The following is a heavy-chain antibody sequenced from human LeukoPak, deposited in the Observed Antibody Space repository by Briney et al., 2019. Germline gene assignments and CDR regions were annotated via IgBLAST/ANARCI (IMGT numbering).Heavy chain of an antibody. CDR1: GYTFTCYY. J-gene: IGHJ4*02. V-gene: IGHV1-2*02. Sequence: ASVKVSCKASGYTFTCYYMHWMRQAPGQGLEWMGWINPNSGDTNYAQKLQGRVTMTTDTSTSTAYMELRSLRSDDTAVYYCARGDWNYYDSSGPLDYWGQGTLVTVSS. CDR2: INPNSGDT. D-gene: IGHD3-22*01. CDR3: ARGDWNYYDSSGPLDY.